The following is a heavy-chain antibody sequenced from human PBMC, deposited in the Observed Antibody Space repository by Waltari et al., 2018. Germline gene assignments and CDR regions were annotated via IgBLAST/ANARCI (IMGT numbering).Heavy chain of an antibody. CDR3: TRSWIQRWTPDFDH. V-gene: IGHV1-2*06. Sequence: QVQLVQSGAEVKQPGASVKVSCKASGYTFTGHNMHWVRQAPGQGLEWMERINPTSGATTYARRCHGRVTMTRDTSISTSYMELSSQTSDDTAVYYCTRSWIQRWTPDFDHWGQGTLVTVSS. CDR1: GYTFTGHN. CDR2: INPTSGAT. J-gene: IGHJ5*02. D-gene: IGHD5-18*01.